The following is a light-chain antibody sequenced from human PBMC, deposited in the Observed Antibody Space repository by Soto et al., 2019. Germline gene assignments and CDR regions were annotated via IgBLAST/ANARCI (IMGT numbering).Light chain of an antibody. J-gene: IGKJ2*03. CDR1: QSISTA. CDR3: QQFYHYPYS. CDR2: DAS. V-gene: IGKV1D-13*01. Sequence: AIQLTQSPSSLSASVGDRVTITCRASQSISTALAWYQQKPGKAPEFLIFDASILGSGVPSRFSGSGSQTDFTLTISSLQPEDFAPYSCQQFYHYPYSFGQGTKVEI.